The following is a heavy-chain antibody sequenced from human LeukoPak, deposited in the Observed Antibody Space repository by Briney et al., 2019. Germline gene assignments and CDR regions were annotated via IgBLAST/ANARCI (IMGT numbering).Heavy chain of an antibody. V-gene: IGHV3-23*01. D-gene: IGHD2-21*02. Sequence: PGGCPRLSSAPAVVTFSSNAMRGVRQAPGKGLEWVSAISGSGTYTYYEDSGKGRFIITTDNSKNTPYLQMNSLRAEDTAIYYCGKGSTGGVTATSWFDPWGQGTLVTVSS. CDR3: GKGSTGGVTATSWFDP. J-gene: IGHJ5*02. CDR2: ISGSGTYT. CDR1: VVTFSSNA.